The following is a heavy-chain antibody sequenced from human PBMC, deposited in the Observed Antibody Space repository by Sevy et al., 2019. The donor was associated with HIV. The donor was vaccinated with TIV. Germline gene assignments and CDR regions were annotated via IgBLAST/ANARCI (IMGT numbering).Heavy chain of an antibody. V-gene: IGHV4-34*01. CDR3: VRGQVGSYVYYYYYGMDV. J-gene: IGHJ6*04. D-gene: IGHD1-26*01. Sequence: SETLSLTCAVYGGSFSGYYWSWIRQPPGKGLEWIGEINHSGSINYTPSLKSRVSISVDTSKNQFSLKLRSVTAADTAVYYCVRGQVGSYVYYYYYGMDVWGKGTTVTVSS. CDR1: GGSFSGYY. CDR2: INHSGSI.